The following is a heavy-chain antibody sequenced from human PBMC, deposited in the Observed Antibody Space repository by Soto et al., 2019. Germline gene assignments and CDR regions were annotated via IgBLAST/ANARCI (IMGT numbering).Heavy chain of an antibody. Sequence: ASVKVSCKASGYTFTSYDSNWVRQATGQGLEWMGWISAYNGNTNYAQKLQGRVTMTTDTSTSTAYMELRSLRSDDTAVYYCARESIVGSVGYCSSTSCQGLPDYWGQGTLVTVSS. D-gene: IGHD2-2*01. CDR1: GYTFTSYD. CDR3: ARESIVGSVGYCSSTSCQGLPDY. J-gene: IGHJ4*02. V-gene: IGHV1-18*01. CDR2: ISAYNGNT.